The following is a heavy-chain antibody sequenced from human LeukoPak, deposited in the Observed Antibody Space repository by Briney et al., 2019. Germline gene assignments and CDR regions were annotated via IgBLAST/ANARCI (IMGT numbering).Heavy chain of an antibody. D-gene: IGHD1-14*01. CDR3: AREIVGGFNPGAY. Sequence: SETLSLTCTVSPDSTTSNFWSWVRQPPGKGLEWTGEIYRSGSTNYNPSLQSRVTISIDRSKNQIALELSSVTAADTAVYYCAREIVGGFNPGAYWGQGTLVTVSS. CDR1: PDSTTSNF. V-gene: IGHV4-4*02. CDR2: IYRSGST. J-gene: IGHJ4*02.